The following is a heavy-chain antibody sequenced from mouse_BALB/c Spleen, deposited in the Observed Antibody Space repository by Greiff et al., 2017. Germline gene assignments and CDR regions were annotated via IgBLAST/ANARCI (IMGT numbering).Heavy chain of an antibody. Sequence: EVKVVESGGGLVKPGGSLKLSCAASGFAFSSYDMSWVRQTPEKRLEWVAYISSGGGSTYYPDTVKGRFTISRDNAKNTLYLQMSSLKSEDTAMYYCARDAYYYGSSYWYFDVWGAGTTVTVSS. J-gene: IGHJ1*01. CDR2: ISSGGGST. CDR1: GFAFSSYD. CDR3: ARDAYYYGSSYWYFDV. V-gene: IGHV5-12-1*01. D-gene: IGHD1-1*01.